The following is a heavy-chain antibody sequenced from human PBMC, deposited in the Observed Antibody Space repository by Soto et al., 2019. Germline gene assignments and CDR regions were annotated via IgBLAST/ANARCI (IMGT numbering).Heavy chain of an antibody. CDR3: AREALHFGSSGSDASDI. V-gene: IGHV1-2*02. CDR1: GYTFTGYY. Sequence: ASVKVSCKASGYTFTGYYMHWVRQAPGQGLEWMGWINPNSGGTNYAQKFQGRVTMTRDTSISTAYMELSRLRSDDTAVYYCAREALHFGSSGSDASDIWGQGTMVTVSS. CDR2: INPNSGGT. J-gene: IGHJ3*02. D-gene: IGHD3-22*01.